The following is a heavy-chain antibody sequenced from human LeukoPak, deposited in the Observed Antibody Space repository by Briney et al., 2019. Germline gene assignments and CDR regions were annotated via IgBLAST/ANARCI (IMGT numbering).Heavy chain of an antibody. J-gene: IGHJ4*02. CDR2: IYTAGST. Sequence: NSSETLSLTCTASGGSISTYYWSWIRQPAGKGLEWIGRIYTAGSTNYNPSLKSRVTMSVDTPKNQFSLKLTSVTAADTAVYYCARDRGLYYFDYWGQGTLVTVSS. CDR3: ARDRGLYYFDY. V-gene: IGHV4-4*07. CDR1: GGSISTYY.